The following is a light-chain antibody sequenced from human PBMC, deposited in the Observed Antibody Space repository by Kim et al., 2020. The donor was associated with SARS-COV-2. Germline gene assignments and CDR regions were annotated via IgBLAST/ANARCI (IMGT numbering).Light chain of an antibody. Sequence: GQKVTISCSGSSSNIGNNYVSWYQQFPGTAPKLLIYDNNKRPSGIPDRFSGSKSGTSATLGITGLQTGDEADYYCGTWDSSLSLEVFGGGTQLTVL. CDR1: SSNIGNNY. CDR2: DNN. V-gene: IGLV1-51*01. J-gene: IGLJ3*02. CDR3: GTWDSSLSLEV.